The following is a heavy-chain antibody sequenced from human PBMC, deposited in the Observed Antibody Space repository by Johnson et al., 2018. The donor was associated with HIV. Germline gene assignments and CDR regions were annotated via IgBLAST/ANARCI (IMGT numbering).Heavy chain of an antibody. V-gene: IGHV3-30-3*01. Sequence: QVQLVESGGGVVQPGRSLRLSCAASGFTFRNYAIHWVRQAPGQGLEWVAVMSSDGSTEYYADSVKGRFTISRDDSKNTLYLQMNSLKTEDTAVYYCTTGLNRPFTPYPLDAFDIWGQGTMVTVSS. CDR2: MSSDGSTE. J-gene: IGHJ3*02. CDR1: GFTFRNYA. CDR3: TTGLNRPFTPYPLDAFDI. D-gene: IGHD3-16*01.